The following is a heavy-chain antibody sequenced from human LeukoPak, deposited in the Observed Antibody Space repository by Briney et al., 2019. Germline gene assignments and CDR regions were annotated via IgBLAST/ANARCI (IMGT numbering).Heavy chain of an antibody. V-gene: IGHV4-39*01. CDR1: GGSISSSSYY. CDR2: IYYSGST. Sequence: SETLSLTCTVSGGSISSSSYYWGWIRQPPGKGLEWIGSIYYSGSTYYNPSFKSRVTISVDTSKNQFSLKLSSVTAADTAVYYCARRGIYSGSYYRFDYWGQGTLVTVSS. CDR3: ARRGIYSGSYYRFDY. D-gene: IGHD1-26*01. J-gene: IGHJ4*02.